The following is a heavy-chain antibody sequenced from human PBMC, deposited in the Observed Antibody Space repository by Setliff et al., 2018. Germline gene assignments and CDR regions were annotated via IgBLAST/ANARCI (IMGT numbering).Heavy chain of an antibody. V-gene: IGHV3-21*01. CDR3: SRDLQGSGDYVVDY. Sequence: PGGSLRLSCAASGFTFSSYEMNWVRQAPGKGLEWVSSISSSSTFIYYAESLKGRFTISRDNAKNSLFLHMNSLRAEDTAVYYCSRDLQGSGDYVVDYWGQGTLVTVSS. CDR1: GFTFSSYE. CDR2: ISSSSTFI. J-gene: IGHJ4*02. D-gene: IGHD4-17*01.